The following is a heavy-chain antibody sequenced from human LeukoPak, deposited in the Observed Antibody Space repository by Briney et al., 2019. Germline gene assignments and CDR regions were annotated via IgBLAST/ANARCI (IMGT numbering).Heavy chain of an antibody. J-gene: IGHJ4*02. D-gene: IGHD3-22*01. Sequence: GGSLGLSCAASGFTFTTYNMNWVRQAPGKGLEWISYYADSVKGRFTISRDNGKNSLFLQMNSLRAEDTAVYYCARGAPYYYDGSGLYYFDYWGQGTLVTVSS. V-gene: IGHV3-48*01. CDR3: ARGAPYYYDGSGLYYFDY. CDR1: GFTFTTYN.